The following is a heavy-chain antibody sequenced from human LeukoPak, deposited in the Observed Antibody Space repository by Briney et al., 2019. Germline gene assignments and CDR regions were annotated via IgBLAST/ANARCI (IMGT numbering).Heavy chain of an antibody. J-gene: IGHJ6*03. Sequence: PGGSRRLSWAASGFTFSSYEMNGGRQAPGKGLGWVSYISSSGSTIYYADSVKGRFTISRDNAKISLYLQMNSLRAEDTAVYYCAELGITMIGGVWGKGTTVSISS. CDR3: AELGITMIGGV. V-gene: IGHV3-48*03. D-gene: IGHD3-10*02. CDR2: ISSSGSTI. CDR1: GFTFSSYE.